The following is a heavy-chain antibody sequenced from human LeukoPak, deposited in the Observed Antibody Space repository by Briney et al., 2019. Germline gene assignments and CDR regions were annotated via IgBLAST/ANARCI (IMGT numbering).Heavy chain of an antibody. CDR1: GFTFGNYG. CDR2: LSYDGNNE. J-gene: IGHJ5*02. Sequence: GRSLRLSCAASGFTFGNYGMHWVRQAPGKGLEWVAVLSYDGNNEYYAASVKGRFTISRDNSKNTLYLQMNSLIPGDTAVYHCAKGLGVFHQWTWFDPWGQGTLVTVSS. CDR3: AKGLGVFHQWTWFDP. V-gene: IGHV3-30*18. D-gene: IGHD3-10*01.